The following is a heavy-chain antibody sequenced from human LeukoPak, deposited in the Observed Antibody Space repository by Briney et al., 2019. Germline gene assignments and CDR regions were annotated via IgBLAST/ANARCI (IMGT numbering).Heavy chain of an antibody. V-gene: IGHV3-74*01. D-gene: IGHD3-22*01. J-gene: IGHJ4*02. Sequence: PGGSLRLSCAASGFTFSNAWMYWVRQAPGKGLVWVSRINSDGSSTSHADSVKGRFTISRDNAKNTLYLQMNSLRAEDTAVYYCAREGGYSHAFDYWGQGTLVTVSS. CDR2: INSDGSST. CDR1: GFTFSNAW. CDR3: AREGGYSHAFDY.